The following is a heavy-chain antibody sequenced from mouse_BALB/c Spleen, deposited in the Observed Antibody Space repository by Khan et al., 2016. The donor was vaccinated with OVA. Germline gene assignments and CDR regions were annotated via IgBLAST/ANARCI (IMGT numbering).Heavy chain of an antibody. CDR2: IWGDGST. J-gene: IGHJ4*01. D-gene: IGHD1-2*01. CDR1: GFSLTSYG. CDR3: AEWGTANYYAMDY. Sequence: QVQLKESGPGLVAPSQSLSITCTVSGFSLTSYGVNWVRQPPGKGLEWLGVIWGDGSTNYHSTLMSRLSISKDNSQSQVFLKLSSLPTDDTATYYCAEWGTANYYAMDYWGQGTSVTVSS. V-gene: IGHV2-3*01.